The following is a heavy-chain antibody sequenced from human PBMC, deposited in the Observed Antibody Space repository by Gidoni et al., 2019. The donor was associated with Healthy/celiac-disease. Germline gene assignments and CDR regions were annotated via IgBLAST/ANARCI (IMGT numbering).Heavy chain of an antibody. Sequence: QVQLVQSGAEVKKPGASVKLSCKASGYTFAGYSMHWVRQAPGQGLEWMGWINPNSGGTNYAQKVQGRVTMTRDTSISTAYMELSRLRSDDTAVYYCARRGDYGPDLDYWGQGTLVTFSS. CDR1: GYTFAGYS. V-gene: IGHV1-2*02. CDR3: ARRGDYGPDLDY. J-gene: IGHJ4*02. CDR2: INPNSGGT. D-gene: IGHD4-17*01.